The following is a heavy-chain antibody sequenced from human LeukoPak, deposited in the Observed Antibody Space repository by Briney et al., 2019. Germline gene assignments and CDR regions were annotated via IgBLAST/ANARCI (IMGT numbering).Heavy chain of an antibody. CDR1: GFTFNYAW. CDR3: ARGDDSGYYDYFDY. CDR2: IYTGGNT. D-gene: IGHD3-22*01. J-gene: IGHJ4*02. Sequence: PGGSLRLSCAASGFTFNYAWMSWVRQAPGKGLEWVSTIYTGGNTYYAASVKGRFTISRDFSKNTVFLHMNSLRAEDTAMYYCARGDDSGYYDYFDYWGQGALVTVSS. V-gene: IGHV3-53*01.